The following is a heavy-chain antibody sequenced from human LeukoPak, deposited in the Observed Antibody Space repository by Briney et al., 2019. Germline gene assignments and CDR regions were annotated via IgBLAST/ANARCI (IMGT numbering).Heavy chain of an antibody. CDR1: GGSISSSNW. Sequence: PSETLSLTCAVSGGSISSSNWWSWVRQPPGKGLEWIGEIYHSGSTNYNPSLKSRVTISADTSKNQFSLKLSSVTAADTAVYFCARHEGYSYAFAYWGQGTLVTVSS. CDR3: ARHEGYSYAFAY. V-gene: IGHV4-4*02. D-gene: IGHD5-18*01. J-gene: IGHJ4*02. CDR2: IYHSGST.